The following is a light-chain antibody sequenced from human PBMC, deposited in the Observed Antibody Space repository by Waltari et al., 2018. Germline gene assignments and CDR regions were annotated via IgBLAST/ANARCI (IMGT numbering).Light chain of an antibody. J-gene: IGKJ4*01. CDR2: DAS. Sequence: AIQLTQSPSSLSASVGDRVTITCRASQGISSALACDQQKLGKTPKLLIYDASSLESGVPSRFSGNGSGTDFTLIISSLQPEDFATHYCQQFDIFPLTFGGGTKVEIK. V-gene: IGKV1-13*01. CDR3: QQFDIFPLT. CDR1: QGISSA.